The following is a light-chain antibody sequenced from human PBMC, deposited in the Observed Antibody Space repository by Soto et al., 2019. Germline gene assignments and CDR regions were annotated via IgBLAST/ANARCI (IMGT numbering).Light chain of an antibody. CDR3: QQAKSFPLA. CDR2: GVS. J-gene: IGKJ4*01. CDR1: PGVYRY. V-gene: IGKV1-12*01. Sequence: DIQMTQSPSSVSASVGDRVTITCRACPGVYRYLAWYQQTLGKAPKLLIYGVSTLDYGNPSRFIGSGSETYFTVTISSLQPEDSETYYCQQAKSFPLAFGGGTKVEI.